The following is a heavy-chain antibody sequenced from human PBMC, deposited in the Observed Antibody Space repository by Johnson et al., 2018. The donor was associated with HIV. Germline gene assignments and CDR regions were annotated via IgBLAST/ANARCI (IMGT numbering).Heavy chain of an antibody. V-gene: IGHV3-64*01. Sequence: VQLVESGGGVVQPGRSLRLSCAASGFTFSSYAMHWVRQAPGRRLQYVSAISSNGGSTYYASFAKGRFTISRDNSKNTLYLQMGSLRAEDMAVYYCARRVVMIVGYRCAYDIWGQGTMVTVSS. CDR2: ISSNGGST. J-gene: IGHJ3*02. CDR3: ARRVVMIVGYRCAYDI. D-gene: IGHD6-13*01. CDR1: GFTFSSYA.